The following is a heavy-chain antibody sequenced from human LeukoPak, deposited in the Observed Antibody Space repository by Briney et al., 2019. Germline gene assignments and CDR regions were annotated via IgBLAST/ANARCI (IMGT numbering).Heavy chain of an antibody. CDR3: ATRYSSVWYFYFQH. CDR1: GLTFNKYW. J-gene: IGHJ1*01. Sequence: PGGSLRLSCEASGLTFNKYWMTWVRQAPGKGLEWVANIKQDGSEKNYVDSVKGRFTISRDNAKNSLSLRMNSLSAEDTAVYYCATRYSSVWYFYFQHWGQGSLVSVSS. D-gene: IGHD6-19*01. CDR2: IKQDGSEK. V-gene: IGHV3-7*01.